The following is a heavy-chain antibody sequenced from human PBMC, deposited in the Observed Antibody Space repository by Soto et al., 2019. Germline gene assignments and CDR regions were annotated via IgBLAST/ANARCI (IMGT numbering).Heavy chain of an antibody. CDR3: ARGRYDFWSGYYTGAPHYYGMDV. CDR2: MNPNSGNT. J-gene: IGHJ6*02. CDR1: GHTFTSYD. V-gene: IGHV1-8*01. Sequence: GASVKVSCKASGHTFTSYDINWVRQATGQGLEWMGWMNPNSGNTGYAQKFQGRVTMTRNTSISTAYMELSSLRSEDTAVYYCARGRYDFWSGYYTGAPHYYGMDVWGQGTTVTVSS. D-gene: IGHD3-3*01.